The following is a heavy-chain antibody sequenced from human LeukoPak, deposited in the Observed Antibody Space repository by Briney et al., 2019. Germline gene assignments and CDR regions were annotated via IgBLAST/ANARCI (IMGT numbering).Heavy chain of an antibody. CDR2: IRGNSERT. CDR1: GFNFSAYA. V-gene: IGHV3-23*01. D-gene: IGHD6-19*01. CDR3: AREQSGTRGWYTVDY. J-gene: IGHJ4*02. Sequence: GGSLRLSCAASGFNFSAYAITWVRQAPGKGLEWVSAIRGNSERTYYADSVRGRFTISRDNSKDTVYLQISSLRVEDTAVYYCAREQSGTRGWYTVDYWGQGTLVAVSS.